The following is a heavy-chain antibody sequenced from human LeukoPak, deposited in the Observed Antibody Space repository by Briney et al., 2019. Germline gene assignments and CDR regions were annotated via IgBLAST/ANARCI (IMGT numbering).Heavy chain of an antibody. Sequence: SGPTLVNPTQTLTLTCTFSGFSLSTSGVGVGWIRQPPGKALEWLALIYWDDDKRYSPSLESRLTITKDTSKNQVVLTMTNMDPVDTATYYCAHSRWPRADFDYWGQGTLVTVSS. J-gene: IGHJ4*02. CDR3: AHSRWPRADFDY. CDR2: IYWDDDK. CDR1: GFSLSTSGVG. V-gene: IGHV2-5*02. D-gene: IGHD4-23*01.